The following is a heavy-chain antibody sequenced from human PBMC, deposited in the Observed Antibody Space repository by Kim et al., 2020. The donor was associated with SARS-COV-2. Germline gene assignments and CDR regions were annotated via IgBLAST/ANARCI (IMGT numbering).Heavy chain of an antibody. V-gene: IGHV6-1*01. D-gene: IGHD6-19*01. J-gene: IGHJ1*01. CDR2: TYYRSKWYA. CDR3: ARGTMAAGFQH. Sequence: SQTLSLTCAISGDSVSSNSAAWHWIRQSPSRGLEWLGRTYYRSKWYAEYAVSVQSRITINPDTSKNEFSLQLNSVTPEDTAVYYCARGTMAAGFQHWGQGTLVTVSS. CDR1: GDSVSSNSAA.